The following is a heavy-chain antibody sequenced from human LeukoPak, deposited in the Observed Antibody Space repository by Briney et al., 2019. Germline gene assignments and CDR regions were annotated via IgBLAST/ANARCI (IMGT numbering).Heavy chain of an antibody. V-gene: IGHV3-21*06. CDR2: ISGGSSYI. CDR1: GFSVSSTY. Sequence: GGSLRLSCAASGFSVSSTYMSWVRQAPGKGLEWVSSISGGSSYIFYADSMKGRFTISRDNAKNSLYLQMSSLRAEDTAVYYCARGPNCSGGTCYSNYHYYGMDVWGQGTTVTVSS. J-gene: IGHJ6*02. CDR3: ARGPNCSGGTCYSNYHYYGMDV. D-gene: IGHD2-15*01.